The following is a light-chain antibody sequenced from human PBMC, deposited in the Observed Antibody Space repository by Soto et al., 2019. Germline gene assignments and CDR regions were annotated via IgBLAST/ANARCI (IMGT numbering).Light chain of an antibody. CDR2: GAS. CDR1: ESVSSSY. J-gene: IGKJ3*01. V-gene: IGKV3-20*01. CDR3: QHYGTSAL. Sequence: EIVLTQSPGTLSLSPGERATLSCRASESVSSSYLAWYQQKPGQAPRLLIYGASGRATGIPDRFSVSASGTDFTLPSSRREPEDFAVYYCQHYGTSALFGPGTKVDIK.